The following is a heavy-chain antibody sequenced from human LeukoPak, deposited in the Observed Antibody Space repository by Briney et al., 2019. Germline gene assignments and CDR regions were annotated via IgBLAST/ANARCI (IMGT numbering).Heavy chain of an antibody. CDR3: AXXFIAVAGHGEGNTFDI. V-gene: IGHV4-39*07. Sequence: PSETLSLTCTVSGGSISSSSYYWGWIRQPPGKGLEWIGTIYYSGSTYYNPSLKSRVSISVDTSKNQFSLKLSSVTAADTAVYYCAXXFIAVAGHGEGNTFDIWGQGTMVTVSS. CDR1: GGSISSSSYY. CDR2: IYYSGST. D-gene: IGHD6-19*01. J-gene: IGHJ3*02.